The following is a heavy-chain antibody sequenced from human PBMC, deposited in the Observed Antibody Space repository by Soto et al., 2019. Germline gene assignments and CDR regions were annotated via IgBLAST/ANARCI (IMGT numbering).Heavy chain of an antibody. Sequence: GESLKISCKASGYSFTSYWIVWVRQIPWKGLERIVIIYPDASDTRYSPSFQGQVTISADKSSSTAYLQWSSLKVSDTALYYCPRHGRHLSVPTARWFDPRGQGTLVTVSS. J-gene: IGHJ5*02. CDR2: IYPDASDT. V-gene: IGHV5-51*01. D-gene: IGHD1-26*01. CDR3: PRHGRHLSVPTARWFDP. CDR1: GYSFTSYW.